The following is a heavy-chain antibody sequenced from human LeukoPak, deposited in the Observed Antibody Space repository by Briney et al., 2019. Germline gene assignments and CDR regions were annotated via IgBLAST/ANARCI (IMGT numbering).Heavy chain of an antibody. CDR2: IYYAGST. CDR3: ARDWNSIFGIGLYKFFDP. V-gene: IGHV4-39*07. Sequence: PSETLSLTCTVSGGSINSGTYYWGWIRQPPGKGLGWIGSIYYAGSTYYNESLKSRVTISIDTSKNQLSLKLRSVTAADTAVYYCARDWNSIFGIGLYKFFDPWGQGILVTVSS. CDR1: GGSINSGTYY. J-gene: IGHJ5*02. D-gene: IGHD3-3*01.